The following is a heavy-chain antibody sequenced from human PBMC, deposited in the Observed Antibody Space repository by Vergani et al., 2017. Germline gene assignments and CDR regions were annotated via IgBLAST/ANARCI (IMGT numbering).Heavy chain of an antibody. CDR3: ARGSSGWDIDY. CDR2: ISYDGSNK. D-gene: IGHD6-19*01. CDR1: GFTFSSYG. V-gene: IGHV3-30*03. J-gene: IGHJ4*02. Sequence: QVQLVESGGGVVQPGRSLRLSCAASGFTFSSYGMHWVRQAPGKGLEWVAVISYDGSNKYYADSVKGRFTISRDNSKNTLYLQMNSLRSEDTAVYYCARGSSGWDIDYWGQGTLVTVSS.